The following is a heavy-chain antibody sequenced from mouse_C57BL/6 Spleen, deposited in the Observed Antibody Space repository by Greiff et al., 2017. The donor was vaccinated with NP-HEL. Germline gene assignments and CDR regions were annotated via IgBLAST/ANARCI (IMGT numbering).Heavy chain of an antibody. CDR1: GYTFTDYY. Sequence: VMLVESGAELVRPGASVKLSCKASGYTFTDYYINWVKQSPGQGLEWIARIYPGSGNTYYNEKFKGKATLTAEKSSSTAYMQLSSLTSEDSAVYFCAREDYYGSSYDYYAMDYWGQGTSVTVSS. V-gene: IGHV1-76*01. J-gene: IGHJ4*01. CDR2: IYPGSGNT. D-gene: IGHD1-1*01. CDR3: AREDYYGSSYDYYAMDY.